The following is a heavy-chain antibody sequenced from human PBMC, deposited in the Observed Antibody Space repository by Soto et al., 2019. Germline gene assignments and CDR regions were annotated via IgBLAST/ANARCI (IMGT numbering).Heavy chain of an antibody. CDR1: GFNFGNYA. D-gene: IGHD6-13*01. CDR3: AIDGQSGWYAGKFLAWYFDL. V-gene: IGHV3-30*03. J-gene: IGHJ2*01. Sequence: VLLVESGGGLVQPGRSLRLSCAVSGFNFGNYAMHWVRQAPGKGLEWVAAISYDGSDKYYAASVKGRFTISRDNSQNTLYLQMNTLRTEDTAVFYCAIDGQSGWYAGKFLAWYFDLWGLGTLVTVPS. CDR2: ISYDGSDK.